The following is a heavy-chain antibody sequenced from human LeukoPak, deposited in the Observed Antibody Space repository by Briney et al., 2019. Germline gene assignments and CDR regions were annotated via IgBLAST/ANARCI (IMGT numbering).Heavy chain of an antibody. J-gene: IGHJ3*02. CDR3: ARDREEYCSGGSCQAFDI. CDR2: INPSGGST. CDR1: GYTFTSYY. D-gene: IGHD2-15*01. Sequence: ASVKVSCKASGYTFTSYYMHWVRQAPGQGLEWMGIINPSGGSTSYAQKFQGRVTMTRDMSTSTVYMELSSLRAEDTAVYYCARDREEYCSGGSCQAFDIWGQGTMVTVSS. V-gene: IGHV1-46*01.